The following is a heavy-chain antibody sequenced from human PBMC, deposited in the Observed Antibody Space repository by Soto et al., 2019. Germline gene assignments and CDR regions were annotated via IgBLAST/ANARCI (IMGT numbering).Heavy chain of an antibody. V-gene: IGHV4-31*03. CDR1: GGSISSGGYY. D-gene: IGHD2-15*01. Sequence: SETLSLTCTVSGGSISSGGYYWSWIRQHPGKGLEWIGYIYYSGSTYYNPSLKSRVTISVDTSKNQFSLKLSSVTAADTAVYYCARVHCSGGSCYDKLPSPNWFDPWGQGTLVTVSS. J-gene: IGHJ5*02. CDR2: IYYSGST. CDR3: ARVHCSGGSCYDKLPSPNWFDP.